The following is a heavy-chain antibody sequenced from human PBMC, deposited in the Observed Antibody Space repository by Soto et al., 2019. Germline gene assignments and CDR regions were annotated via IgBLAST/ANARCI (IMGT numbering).Heavy chain of an antibody. D-gene: IGHD1-26*01. Sequence: SETLSLTCAVYGGSFSAYYWSWVRQPPGKGLEWIGEIIHSESTKYNPSLKSRVTISVDTSKNQFSLKLSSVTAADTAGYYCARQRPTDGRWEFANYYGMDVWGQGTPVTVSS. CDR1: GGSFSAYY. V-gene: IGHV4-34*12. CDR3: ARQRPTDGRWEFANYYGMDV. J-gene: IGHJ6*02. CDR2: IIHSEST.